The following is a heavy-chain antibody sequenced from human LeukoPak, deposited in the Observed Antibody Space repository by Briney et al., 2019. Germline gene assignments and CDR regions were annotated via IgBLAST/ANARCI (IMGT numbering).Heavy chain of an antibody. J-gene: IGHJ4*02. V-gene: IGHV3-23*01. CDR3: AKEERGSWGVIDY. Sequence: GGSLRLSCAASGFSFSNSAMSWVRQAPGKGLEWVSAISGSGGSTYYADSVKGRFTISRDNSKNTLYLQMNSLRAEDTAVYYCAKEERGSWGVIDYWGQGTLVTVSS. CDR1: GFSFSNSA. D-gene: IGHD3-10*01. CDR2: ISGSGGST.